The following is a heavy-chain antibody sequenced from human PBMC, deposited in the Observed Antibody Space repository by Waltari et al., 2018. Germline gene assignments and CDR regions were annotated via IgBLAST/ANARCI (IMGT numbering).Heavy chain of an antibody. Sequence: DVQLVDSGGGLVTPGGSLRPSCEASGFSFSPYVMNGVRKAPGGGLEWVASISGSGRSYIFYTDSVKGRFTISRDNAKNSLFLQMNSLRAEDTAVYYCTRDLYGSGGDYFDPWGQGTLVTVSS. J-gene: IGHJ4*02. D-gene: IGHD6-19*01. CDR2: ISGSGRSYI. V-gene: IGHV3-21*01. CDR1: GFSFSPYV. CDR3: TRDLYGSGGDYFDP.